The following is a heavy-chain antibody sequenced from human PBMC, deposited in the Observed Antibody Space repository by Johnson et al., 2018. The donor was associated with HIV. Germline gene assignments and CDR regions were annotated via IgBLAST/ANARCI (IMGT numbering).Heavy chain of an antibody. Sequence: EVQLVESGGGVVQPGGSLRLSCAASGFSVSRSYMNWVRQAPGKGLEWVSTLYIGGTSYYGHSVKGRFTISRDESKNTVYLEMTSLRTEDTAVYYCARAAGVNVVVEDVDSGGYYHVVMNGFDIWGQGTTVIVSS. J-gene: IGHJ3*02. D-gene: IGHD3-22*01. CDR2: LYIGGTS. CDR3: ARAAGVNVVVEDVDSGGYYHVVMNGFDI. CDR1: GFSVSRSY. V-gene: IGHV3-66*01.